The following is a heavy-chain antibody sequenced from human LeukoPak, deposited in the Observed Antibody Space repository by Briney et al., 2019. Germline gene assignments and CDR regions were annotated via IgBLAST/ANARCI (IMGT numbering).Heavy chain of an antibody. CDR2: ISSGGSSI. J-gene: IGHJ3*02. V-gene: IGHV3-11*01. CDR3: ARESKFSFDI. Sequence: GGSLRLSCAASGFTFTDYYMTWIRQAPGKGLEWISYISSGGSSIYCADSVRGRFTISRDSAKNSLYLQMNSLRADDTAMYYCARESKFSFDIWGQGTMVTVSS. CDR1: GFTFTDYY.